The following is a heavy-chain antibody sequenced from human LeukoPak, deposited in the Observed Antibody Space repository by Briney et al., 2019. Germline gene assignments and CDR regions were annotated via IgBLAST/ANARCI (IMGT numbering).Heavy chain of an antibody. D-gene: IGHD1-26*01. V-gene: IGHV3-7*01. CDR2: IKQDGSEK. CDR1: GFTFSNYA. Sequence: GGSLRLSCAASGFTFSNYAMRWVRQAPGKGLEWVANIKQDGSEKYYVDSVKGRFTISRDNAENSLYLQMNSLRAEDTAVYYCARDKIMGATNFDYWGQGTLVTVSS. J-gene: IGHJ4*02. CDR3: ARDKIMGATNFDY.